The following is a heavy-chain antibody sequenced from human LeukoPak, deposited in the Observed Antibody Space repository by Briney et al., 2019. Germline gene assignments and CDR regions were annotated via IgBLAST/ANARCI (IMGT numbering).Heavy chain of an antibody. CDR3: ARMGELPDRRFDR. Sequence: ASVTVSFKASGYTFTGYYMHWVRQAPGQGLEWMGWINPNSGGTNYAQKFQGRVTMTRDTSISTAYMELSRLRSDDTAVYYCARMGELPDRRFDRWGQGTLVTVSS. CDR2: INPNSGGT. J-gene: IGHJ5*02. CDR1: GYTFTGYY. D-gene: IGHD3-16*01. V-gene: IGHV1-2*02.